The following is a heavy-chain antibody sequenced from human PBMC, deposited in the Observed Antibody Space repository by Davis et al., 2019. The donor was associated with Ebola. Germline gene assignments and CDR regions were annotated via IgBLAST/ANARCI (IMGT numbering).Heavy chain of an antibody. J-gene: IGHJ3*02. CDR2: IWYDGSNK. V-gene: IGHV3-33*08. D-gene: IGHD3-22*01. Sequence: GGSLRLSCAASGFTFSSYSMNWVRQAPGKGLEWVAVIWYDGSNKYYADSVKGRFTISRDNSKNTLYLQMNSLRGEDTAVYYCARDLRRITMIVVVMPPGNDAFDIWGQGTMVTVSS. CDR3: ARDLRRITMIVVVMPPGNDAFDI. CDR1: GFTFSSYS.